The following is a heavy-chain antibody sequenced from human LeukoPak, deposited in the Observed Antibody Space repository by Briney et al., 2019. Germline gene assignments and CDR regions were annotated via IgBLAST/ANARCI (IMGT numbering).Heavy chain of an antibody. V-gene: IGHV4-59*01. Sequence: SETLSLTCTVSGGSITSYWSWIRQPPGKGLEWIGYIYYSGSTNYNPSLKSRVTISVDTSKNQFSLRLTSATAADTAVYYCARGGSGSYYYAQLDYWGQGTLVTVSS. J-gene: IGHJ4*02. CDR1: GGSITSY. CDR2: IYYSGST. D-gene: IGHD3-10*01. CDR3: ARGGSGSYYYAQLDY.